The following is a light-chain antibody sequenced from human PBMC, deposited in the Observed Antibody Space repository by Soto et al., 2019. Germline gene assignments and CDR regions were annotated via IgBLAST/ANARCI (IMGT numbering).Light chain of an antibody. J-gene: IGLJ1*01. V-gene: IGLV2-23*02. Sequence: SVVAQPPPPSGSPGQSITLSFAGKRSYVGAYNLVSWYQQHPGKAPKLIICEVNTRPSGISNRFSGSKSGDTASLTISGLQAEDEADYFCCSYAGTVAYVFGTGTKVTVL. CDR2: EVN. CDR1: RSYVGAYNL. CDR3: CSYAGTVAYV.